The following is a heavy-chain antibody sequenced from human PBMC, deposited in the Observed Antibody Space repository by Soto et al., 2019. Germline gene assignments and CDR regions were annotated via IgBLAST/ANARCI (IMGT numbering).Heavy chain of an antibody. CDR3: ARGGYYESSGSRNYRYYGMSV. V-gene: IGHV1-18*01. Sequence: QVQLVQSGAEVKKPGASVTVSCNASGYTFSSYGMNWVRQDPGQGLEWRGWISAYDGYTNYAQILQVRVSMTADTSTRTAYMELRRLRSADTGVYYCARGGYYESSGSRNYRYYGMSVWGQGTSVTVSS. D-gene: IGHD6-19*01. CDR1: GYTFSSYG. CDR2: ISAYDGYT. J-gene: IGHJ6*02.